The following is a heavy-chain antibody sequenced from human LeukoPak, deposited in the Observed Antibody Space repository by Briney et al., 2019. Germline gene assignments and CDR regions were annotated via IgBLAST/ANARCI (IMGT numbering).Heavy chain of an antibody. Sequence: PGRSLRLSCAASGFTFSSYAMHWVRQAPGKGLEWVAVISYDGSNKYYADSVKGRFTISRDNSKNTLYLQMNSLRAEDTAVYYCARDYYGMDGWGKGTTVTVSS. V-gene: IGHV3-30*04. CDR1: GFTFSSYA. CDR2: ISYDGSNK. CDR3: ARDYYGMDG. J-gene: IGHJ6*04.